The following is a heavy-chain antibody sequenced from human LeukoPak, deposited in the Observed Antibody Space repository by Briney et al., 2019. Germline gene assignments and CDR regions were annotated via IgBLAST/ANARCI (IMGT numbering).Heavy chain of an antibody. D-gene: IGHD6-19*01. CDR3: AKYRGSGWYFDY. V-gene: IGHV3-23*01. CDR2: ISSSSDST. J-gene: IGHJ4*02. Sequence: PGGSLRLPCATSGFTFSSYAMSWVRQAPGKGLEWVSTISSSSDSTYYADSVKGRFTISRDNSKNTLYLQMNSLRAEDTAVYNCAKYRGSGWYFDYWGQGTLVTVSS. CDR1: GFTFSSYA.